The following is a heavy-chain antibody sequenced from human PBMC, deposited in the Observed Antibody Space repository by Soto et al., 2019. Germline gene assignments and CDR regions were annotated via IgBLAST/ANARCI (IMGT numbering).Heavy chain of an antibody. CDR1: GFTFTSSA. Sequence: ASVKVSCKASGFTFTSSAVQWVRQARGQRLEWIGWIVVGSGNTNYAQKFQERVTITRDMSTSTAYMELSSLRSEDTAVYYCAALPVVVAAAQFDYWGQGTLVTVSS. V-gene: IGHV1-58*01. D-gene: IGHD2-15*01. CDR3: AALPVVVAAAQFDY. CDR2: IVVGSGNT. J-gene: IGHJ4*02.